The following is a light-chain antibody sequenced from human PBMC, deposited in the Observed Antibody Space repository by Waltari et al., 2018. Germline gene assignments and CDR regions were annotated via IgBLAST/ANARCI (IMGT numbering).Light chain of an antibody. Sequence: EIVMTQSPATLSVSSGERATLSCRASQTVGSNLAWYQQKPGQAPRLLIYGASTRDTGIPPRFSGRGSGTEFTLTISSLQSEDFAVYYCQQYNDWPQTFGQGTKVEIK. J-gene: IGKJ1*01. CDR3: QQYNDWPQT. CDR2: GAS. V-gene: IGKV3-15*01. CDR1: QTVGSN.